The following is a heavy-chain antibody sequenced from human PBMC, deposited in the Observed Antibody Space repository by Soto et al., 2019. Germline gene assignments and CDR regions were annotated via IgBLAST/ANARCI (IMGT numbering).Heavy chain of an antibody. V-gene: IGHV4-34*01. Sequence: QVQLQQWGAGLLKPSETLSLTCAVYGGSFSGYYWSWIRQPPGKGLEWIGEINHSGSTNYNPSLKSRVTISVDTSKNQSSLKLRSVTAADTAVYYCARGATGAFDIWGQGTIVTVSS. J-gene: IGHJ3*02. CDR1: GGSFSGYY. D-gene: IGHD1-26*01. CDR2: INHSGST. CDR3: ARGATGAFDI.